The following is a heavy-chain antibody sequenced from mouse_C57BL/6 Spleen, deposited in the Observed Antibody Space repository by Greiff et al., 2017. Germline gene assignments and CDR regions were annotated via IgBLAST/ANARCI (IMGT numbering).Heavy chain of an antibody. CDR1: GFTFSDYG. J-gene: IGHJ4*01. CDR2: ISSGSSTI. D-gene: IGHD2-4*01. Sequence: DVHLVESGGGLVKPGGSLKLSCAASGFTFSDYGMHWVRQAPEKGLEWVAYISSGSSTIYYADTVKGRFTISRDNAKNTLFLQMTSLRSEDTAMYYCAIYYDYDGAMDYWGQGTSVTVSS. CDR3: AIYYDYDGAMDY. V-gene: IGHV5-17*01.